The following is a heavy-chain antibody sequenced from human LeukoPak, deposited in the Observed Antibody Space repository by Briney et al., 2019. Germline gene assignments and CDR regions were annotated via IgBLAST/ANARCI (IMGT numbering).Heavy chain of an antibody. J-gene: IGHJ4*01. D-gene: IGHD6-19*01. V-gene: IGHV3-74*01. CDR1: GFTFSTYW. CDR3: ARDVAGAGSH. CDR2: INEHGSTT. Sequence: GGSLRLSCAASGFTFSTYWMHWVRQTPGEGLVWVSRINEHGSTTDYADSVRDRFTISRDNAKNTLYLHMNSLRAEDTAMYYCARDVAGAGSHWGHGTLVTVSS.